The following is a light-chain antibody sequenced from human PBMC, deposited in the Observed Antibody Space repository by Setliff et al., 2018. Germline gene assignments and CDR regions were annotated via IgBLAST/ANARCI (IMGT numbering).Light chain of an antibody. CDR3: SSYADSNIFL. J-gene: IGLJ1*01. Sequence: QSVLTQPPSASGSPGQSVTISCTGTSNDVWGHNYVSWYQQHPGKAPQLITYDVTKRPSGVPDRFSGSKSGNTASLTVSGLQAEDEADYYCSSYADSNIFLFGTGTKVTVL. CDR1: SNDVWGHNY. V-gene: IGLV2-8*01. CDR2: DVT.